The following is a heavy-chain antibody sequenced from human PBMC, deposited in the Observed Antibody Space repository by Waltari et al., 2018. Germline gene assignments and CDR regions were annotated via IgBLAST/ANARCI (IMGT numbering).Heavy chain of an antibody. D-gene: IGHD3-3*01. V-gene: IGHV3-21*06. J-gene: IGHJ6*03. Sequence: EVQLVESGGGLVKPGGSLRLSCAASGFAFSNYNMNWVRQAPGKGLEGGSSISGCGNYIYYSNSVKGRFTISRDNAKNSLFLQMNSLRAEDTAVYYCARENLGVIIFHYYFMDVWGKGTTVTISS. CDR3: ARENLGVIIFHYYFMDV. CDR2: ISGCGNYI. CDR1: GFAFSNYN.